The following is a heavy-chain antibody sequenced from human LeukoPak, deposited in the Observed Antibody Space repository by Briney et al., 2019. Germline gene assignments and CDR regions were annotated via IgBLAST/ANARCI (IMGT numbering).Heavy chain of an antibody. Sequence: SETLSLTCTVSGGSVNNGNHYWTWIRQPPGKGLEWIGYIYYSGSTYYNPSLKSRLTISIDTSKNQFSLKLTSVTAADTAVYYCARGPMTHYYYYGTDVWGQGTTVTVSS. CDR1: GGSVNNGNHY. J-gene: IGHJ6*02. V-gene: IGHV4-30-4*01. CDR3: ARGPMTHYYYYGTDV. CDR2: IYYSGST.